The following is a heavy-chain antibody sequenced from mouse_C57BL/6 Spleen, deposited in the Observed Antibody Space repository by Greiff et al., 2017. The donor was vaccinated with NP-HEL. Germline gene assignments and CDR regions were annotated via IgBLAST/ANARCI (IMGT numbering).Heavy chain of an antibody. J-gene: IGHJ4*01. CDR2: IYPGDGDT. CDR3: ARFYGGPYAMDY. D-gene: IGHD1-1*01. CDR1: GYAFSSSW. Sequence: QVQLKESGPELVKPGASVKISCKASGYAFSSSWMNWVKQRPGKGLEWIGRIYPGDGDTNYNGKFKGKATLTADKSSSTAYMQLSSLTSEDSAVYFCARFYGGPYAMDYWGQGTSVTVSS. V-gene: IGHV1-82*01.